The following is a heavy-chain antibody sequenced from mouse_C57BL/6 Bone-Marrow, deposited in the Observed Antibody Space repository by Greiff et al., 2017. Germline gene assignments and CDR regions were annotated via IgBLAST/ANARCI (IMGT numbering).Heavy chain of an antibody. V-gene: IGHV5-12*01. CDR3: ARGYAY. CDR2: ISNGGGST. CDR1: GFTFSDYY. D-gene: IGHD3-1*01. Sequence: EVKVVESGGGLVQPGGSLRLSCAASGFTFSDYYMYWVRQTPEKRLEWVAYISNGGGSTYYPDTVKGRFTISRDNAKNTLYLQMSRLKSEDTAMYYCARGYAYWGQGTSVTVSS. J-gene: IGHJ4*01.